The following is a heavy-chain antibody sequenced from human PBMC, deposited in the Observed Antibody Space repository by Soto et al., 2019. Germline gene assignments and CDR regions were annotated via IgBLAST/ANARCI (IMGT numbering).Heavy chain of an antibody. J-gene: IGHJ3*02. CDR3: ARAPTTTDAFDI. Sequence: ASETLSLTCTVSGGSISSGGYYWSWIRQHPGKGLEWIGYIYYSGSTYYNPSLKSRVTTSVDTSKNQFSLKLSSVTAADTAVYYCARAPTTTDAFDIWGQGTMVT. V-gene: IGHV4-31*03. D-gene: IGHD5-12*01. CDR2: IYYSGST. CDR1: GGSISSGGYY.